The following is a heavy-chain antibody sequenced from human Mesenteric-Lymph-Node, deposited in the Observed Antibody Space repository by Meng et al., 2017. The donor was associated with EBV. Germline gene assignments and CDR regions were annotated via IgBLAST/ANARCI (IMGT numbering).Heavy chain of an antibody. D-gene: IGHD1-26*01. CDR2: INTNTGNP. CDR3: ARKVGISSAKWYFDV. J-gene: IGHJ2*01. Sequence: VQPVQSVSELQKPGASVKVSCTASGYTFTSYPMNWVRQAPGQGLEWMGGINTNTGNPTYAQGFTGRFVFSLDSSVSTAYLQISSLKAEDTAVYYCARKVGISSAKWYFDVWGRGTLVTVSS. V-gene: IGHV7-4-1*02. CDR1: GYTFTSYP.